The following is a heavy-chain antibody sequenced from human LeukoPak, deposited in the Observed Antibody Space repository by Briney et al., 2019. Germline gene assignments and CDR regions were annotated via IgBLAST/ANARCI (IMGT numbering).Heavy chain of an antibody. Sequence: GGSLRLSCAASGFSISSYALHWVRQAPGKGLQYVSGISNGGSIDYANSVKGRFTISRDNSKNTLYLQMSSLRPVDMAVYYCARDFSYGSGFDYWGQGILVTVSS. D-gene: IGHD5-18*01. J-gene: IGHJ4*02. CDR3: ARDFSYGSGFDY. CDR2: ISNGGSI. V-gene: IGHV3-64*01. CDR1: GFSISSYA.